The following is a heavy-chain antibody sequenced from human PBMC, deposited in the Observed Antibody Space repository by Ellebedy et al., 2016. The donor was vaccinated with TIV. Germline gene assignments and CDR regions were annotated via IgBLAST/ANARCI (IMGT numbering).Heavy chain of an antibody. D-gene: IGHD4-17*01. Sequence: GESLKISCAASGFTFSDYYLSWIRHAQGKELEWLSYISSSGGTIYYADSVRGRFTISRDNAKNSLYLQMNSLRAEDTAVYYCARDPGDYGDSDAFDIWGQGTMVTVSS. CDR3: ARDPGDYGDSDAFDI. CDR2: ISSSGGTI. V-gene: IGHV3-11*01. J-gene: IGHJ3*02. CDR1: GFTFSDYY.